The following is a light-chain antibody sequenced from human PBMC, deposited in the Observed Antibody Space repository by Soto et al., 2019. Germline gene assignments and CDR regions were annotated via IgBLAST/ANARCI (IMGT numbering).Light chain of an antibody. CDR2: GAS. J-gene: IGKJ1*01. CDR1: QNINTW. V-gene: IGKV1-5*03. CDR3: LQYNSDFRT. Sequence: DIQMTQSPSTLSASVGDRVTITCRATQNINTWLAWYQQKPGKAPKLLIYGASSLESGVPSRFSGRGSGTDFTLTISSLQAEDFATYFCLQYNSDFRTFGQGTKVDIK.